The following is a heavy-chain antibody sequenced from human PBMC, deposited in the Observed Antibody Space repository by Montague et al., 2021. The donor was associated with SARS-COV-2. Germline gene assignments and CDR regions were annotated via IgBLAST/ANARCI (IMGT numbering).Heavy chain of an antibody. Sequence: SLRLSCTASGFSVNNNYMSWVRQPPGKGLEWVSLIYSGGRKYYADSVKGRFAISRDSSNNTLYLHMNYLRVEDTAVYYCARDLGESRDYWGQGTLVTVSS. J-gene: IGHJ4*02. CDR2: IYSGGRK. CDR1: GFSVNNNY. CDR3: ARDLGESRDY. D-gene: IGHD3-16*01. V-gene: IGHV3-53*01.